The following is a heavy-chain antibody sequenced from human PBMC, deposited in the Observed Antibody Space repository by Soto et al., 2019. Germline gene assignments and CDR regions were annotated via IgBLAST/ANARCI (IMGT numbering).Heavy chain of an antibody. Sequence: ASVKVSCKASGYTFTSYGISCVRQAPGQGLEWMGWISAYNGNTNYAQKLQGRVTMTTDTSTSTAYMELRSLRSDDTAVYYCARDASFLVVVTAGDAFDIWGQGTMVTVSS. CDR1: GYTFTSYG. V-gene: IGHV1-18*01. D-gene: IGHD3-22*01. J-gene: IGHJ3*02. CDR2: ISAYNGNT. CDR3: ARDASFLVVVTAGDAFDI.